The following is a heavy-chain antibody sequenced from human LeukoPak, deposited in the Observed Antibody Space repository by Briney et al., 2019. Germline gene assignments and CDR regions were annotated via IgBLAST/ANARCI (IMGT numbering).Heavy chain of an antibody. Sequence: ASVKVSCKASGYTFTSYGVSWVRQAPGKGREWMGGFDPEDGETIYAQKFQGRVTMTEDTSTDTAYMELSSLRSEDTAVYYCATVAKVPYSYYYDSSGPTLFDYWGQGTLVTVSS. CDR3: ATVAKVPYSYYYDSSGPTLFDY. V-gene: IGHV1-24*01. J-gene: IGHJ4*02. D-gene: IGHD3-22*01. CDR2: FDPEDGET. CDR1: GYTFTSYG.